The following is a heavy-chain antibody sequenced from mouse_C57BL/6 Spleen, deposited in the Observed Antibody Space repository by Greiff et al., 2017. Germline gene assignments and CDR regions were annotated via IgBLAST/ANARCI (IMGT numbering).Heavy chain of an antibody. Sequence: VQLQQSGAELVRPGASVTLSCKASGYTFTDYEMHWVKQTPVHGLEWIGAIDPETGGTAYNQKFTGKAILTADKSSSTAYMELRSLTSEDSAVYYGTSYSGGYFDVWGTGTTVTVSS. V-gene: IGHV1-15*01. CDR1: GYTFTDYE. CDR2: IDPETGGT. J-gene: IGHJ1*03. CDR3: TSYSGGYFDV.